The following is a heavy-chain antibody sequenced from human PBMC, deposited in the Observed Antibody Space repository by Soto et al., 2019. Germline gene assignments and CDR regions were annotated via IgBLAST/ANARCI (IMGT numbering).Heavy chain of an antibody. Sequence: QVQLVQSGAEVKKPGASVKVSCKASGYTFTSYGISWVRQAPGQGLEWMGWISAYNGNTNYAQKLQGRVTMTTDTSTSTAYMERRSLRSDDTAVYYYARDLHLVRGVIITSPYFDYWGQGTLVTVSS. J-gene: IGHJ4*01. CDR3: ARDLHLVRGVIITSPYFDY. CDR1: GYTFTSYG. CDR2: ISAYNGNT. V-gene: IGHV1-18*01. D-gene: IGHD3-10*01.